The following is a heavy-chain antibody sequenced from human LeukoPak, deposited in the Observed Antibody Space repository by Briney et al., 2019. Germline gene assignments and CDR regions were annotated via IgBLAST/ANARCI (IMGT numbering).Heavy chain of an antibody. Sequence: GASLRLSCAVSGFSLSRYAMSWVRKAPGKGLEWVSAISDSGGSTYYADSVKGRFTISRDNSRNTLYLQMTTLRAEDTAVYYCAKCRGSSWSDYFDYWGQGTLVTVSS. CDR3: AKCRGSSWSDYFDY. J-gene: IGHJ4*02. CDR1: GFSLSRYA. V-gene: IGHV3-23*01. D-gene: IGHD6-13*01. CDR2: ISDSGGST.